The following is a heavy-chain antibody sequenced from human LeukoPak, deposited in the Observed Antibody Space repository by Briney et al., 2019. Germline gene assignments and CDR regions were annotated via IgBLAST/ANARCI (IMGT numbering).Heavy chain of an antibody. Sequence: GGSLRLSCAASGFTFSSYWMHCVRQAQGQGLVCVSRIDSEGRRTIYADTVKGRFTVSRDNAKNTLNLQMNSLRAEDTALYYCARSGAPTPDYWGQGTLVIVSS. CDR3: ARSGAPTPDY. D-gene: IGHD2-15*01. J-gene: IGHJ4*02. V-gene: IGHV3-74*01. CDR2: IDSEGRRT. CDR1: GFTFSSYW.